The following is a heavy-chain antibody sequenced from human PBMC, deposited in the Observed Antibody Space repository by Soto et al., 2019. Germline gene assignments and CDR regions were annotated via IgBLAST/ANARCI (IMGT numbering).Heavy chain of an antibody. Sequence: EVQLLESGGGLVQPGGSLRLSCAASGFTFSSYAMSWVRQAPGKGLEWVSAISGSGGSTYSADSVKGRFTISRDNSKNTLYLQMNSLRAEDTAVYYCAKGEAALSVYFDYWGQGTLVTVSS. D-gene: IGHD6-13*01. V-gene: IGHV3-23*01. CDR1: GFTFSSYA. CDR2: ISGSGGST. J-gene: IGHJ4*02. CDR3: AKGEAALSVYFDY.